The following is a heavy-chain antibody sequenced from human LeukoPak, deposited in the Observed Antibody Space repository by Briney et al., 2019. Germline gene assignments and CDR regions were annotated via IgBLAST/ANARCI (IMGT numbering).Heavy chain of an antibody. D-gene: IGHD1-26*01. Sequence: GGSLTLSCTGSGFTFGDYALTWVRQAPGKGLEWVGLIRTQTYGETREYAASVKGRFSFSREDSKNITYLRMSSLKTEDTATYYCTLWREDSAGFSPLDFWGQGTLVTVSS. CDR1: GFTFGDYA. J-gene: IGHJ4*02. CDR3: TLWREDSAGFSPLDF. V-gene: IGHV3-49*04. CDR2: IRTQTYGETR.